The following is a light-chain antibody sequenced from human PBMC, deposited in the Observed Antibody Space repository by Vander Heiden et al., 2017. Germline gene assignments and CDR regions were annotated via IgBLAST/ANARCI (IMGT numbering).Light chain of an antibody. CDR2: AAS. Sequence: DIQMTQSPSSLSASVGDRVTITCRASQSISSYLNWYQQKPGKAPKLLIYAASSVQSGVASRFSGSGSGTDFTLTISRLQPEDFASYYWQQSYSTAAFGEGTKLEIK. CDR3: QQSYSTAA. J-gene: IGKJ2*01. V-gene: IGKV1-39*01. CDR1: QSISSY.